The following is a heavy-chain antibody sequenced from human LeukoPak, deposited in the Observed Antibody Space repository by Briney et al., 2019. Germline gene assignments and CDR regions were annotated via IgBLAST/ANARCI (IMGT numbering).Heavy chain of an antibody. CDR3: AKGRIAAASTNWFDP. V-gene: IGHV3-23*01. D-gene: IGHD6-13*01. CDR1: GFTFSGYA. J-gene: IGHJ5*02. Sequence: GGSLRLSCATSGFTFSGYAMNWVRQAPGKGLEWVSVVSGSGTTTYYADSVKGRFTISRDNSKNTLYLQMNSLRSEDTAVYYCAKGRIAAASTNWFDPWGQGTLVTVSS. CDR2: VSGSGTTT.